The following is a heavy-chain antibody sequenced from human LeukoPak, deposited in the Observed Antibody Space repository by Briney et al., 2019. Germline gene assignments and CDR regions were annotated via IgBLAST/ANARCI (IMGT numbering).Heavy chain of an antibody. D-gene: IGHD2-21*02. Sequence: ASVKVSCKASGYTFTSFDFSWVRQAPGQGLEWMGWISAYNGNTNYAQKLQGRVTMTTDTSTSTAYMELRSLRSDDTAVYYCARDPRVYCGGDCYPFHDAFDIWGQGTMVTVSS. J-gene: IGHJ3*02. CDR2: ISAYNGNT. CDR1: GYTFTSFD. CDR3: ARDPRVYCGGDCYPFHDAFDI. V-gene: IGHV1-18*01.